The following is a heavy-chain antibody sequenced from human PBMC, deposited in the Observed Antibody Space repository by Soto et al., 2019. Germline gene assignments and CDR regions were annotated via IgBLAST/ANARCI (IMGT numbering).Heavy chain of an antibody. CDR3: ATDQWLVGGVVAY. D-gene: IGHD6-19*01. J-gene: IGHJ4*02. CDR1: GYTLTELS. V-gene: IGHV1-24*01. CDR2: FDPEDGET. Sequence: ASLKVSCKVSGYTLTELSMHWVRQVPGKGLEWMGGFDPEDGETIYAQKFQGRVTMTEDTSTDTAYMELSSLRSEDTAVYYCATDQWLVGGVVAYWGQGTLVTVSS.